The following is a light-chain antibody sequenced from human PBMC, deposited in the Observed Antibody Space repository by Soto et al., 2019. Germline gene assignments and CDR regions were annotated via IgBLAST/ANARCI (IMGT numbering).Light chain of an antibody. CDR3: MQSIQLPGT. CDR1: QSLLHSDGRTY. CDR2: EVS. J-gene: IGKJ1*01. Sequence: DIVMTQTPLSLSVTPGQPASISCKSSQSLLHSDGRTYLHWYLQNPGQPPQILIEEVSNRFFGVADRFSGSGSGADFTLKISRVEAEDVGVYYCMQSIQLPGTFGQGTKVDIK. V-gene: IGKV2D-29*01.